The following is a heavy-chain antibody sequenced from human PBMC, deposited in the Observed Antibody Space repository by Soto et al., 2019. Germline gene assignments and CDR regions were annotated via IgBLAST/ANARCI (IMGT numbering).Heavy chain of an antibody. CDR3: ARDCPITMVRGVMGHYYYGMDV. D-gene: IGHD3-10*01. V-gene: IGHV3-21*04. CDR1: GFTFSSYS. Sequence: AGGSLRLSCAASGFTFSSYSMNWVRQAPGKGLEWVSSISSSSSYIYYADSVKGRFTISRDNAKNSLYLQMNSLRSDDTAVYYCARDCPITMVRGVMGHYYYGMDVWGQGTTVTVSS. J-gene: IGHJ6*02. CDR2: ISSSSSYI.